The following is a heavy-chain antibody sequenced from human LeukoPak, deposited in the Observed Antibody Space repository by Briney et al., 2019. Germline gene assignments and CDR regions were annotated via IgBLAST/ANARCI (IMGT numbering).Heavy chain of an antibody. J-gene: IGHJ4*02. Sequence: SETLSLTCTVSGGSISSGGYYWSWIRQHPGKGLEWIGYLYYSGSTYYNPSLKSRVTISVDTSKNQFSLKLSSVTAADTAVYYCARGELAAAGHSFDYWGQGTLVTVSS. D-gene: IGHD6-13*01. CDR2: LYYSGST. CDR3: ARGELAAAGHSFDY. V-gene: IGHV4-31*03. CDR1: GGSISSGGYY.